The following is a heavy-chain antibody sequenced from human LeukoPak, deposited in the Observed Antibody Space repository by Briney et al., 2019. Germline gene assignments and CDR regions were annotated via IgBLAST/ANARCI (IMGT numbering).Heavy chain of an antibody. J-gene: IGHJ4*02. CDR2: IKQDGSEK. Sequence: GGSLRLSCVASGFTFSSYWMSWVRQAPGKGLEWVANIKQDGSEKYFLDSVKGRFTISRDNAKNSLYLQMNSLRAEDTAVYYCAGPLGSSRAGARVYWGQGTLVTVSS. V-gene: IGHV3-7*01. CDR1: GFTFSSYW. D-gene: IGHD1-26*01. CDR3: AGPLGSSRAGARVY.